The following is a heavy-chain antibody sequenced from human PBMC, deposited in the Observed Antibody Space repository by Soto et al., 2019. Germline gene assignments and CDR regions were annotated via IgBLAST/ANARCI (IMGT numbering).Heavy chain of an antibody. D-gene: IGHD4-17*01. Sequence: QVQLVQSGAEVKKPGSSVKVSCKASGGTVSSYDISWVRQAPGQGLEWMGGIIPIFGTANYAQKFQGRVTITSDESTSTAYMELSSLRSEDTAVYYCARGLTWLTMTNWGQGTLVTVSS. CDR1: GGTVSSYD. J-gene: IGHJ4*02. V-gene: IGHV1-69*05. CDR2: IIPIFGTA. CDR3: ARGLTWLTMTN.